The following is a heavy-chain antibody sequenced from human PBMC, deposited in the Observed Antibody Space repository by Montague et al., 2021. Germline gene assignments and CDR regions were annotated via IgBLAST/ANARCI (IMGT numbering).Heavy chain of an antibody. D-gene: IGHD3-10*01. Sequence: CAISGDSVPNNNAAWNWIRESPSRGLEWLGRTYYRSTWYTDYAVSVKGRIAINPDTSKNQFSLQLNSVTPEDTAVYYYARVGVGDLLFSFDSWGQGTLVTVSS. J-gene: IGHJ4*02. CDR2: TYYRSTWYT. V-gene: IGHV6-1*01. CDR3: ARVGVGDLLFSFDS. CDR1: GDSVPNNNAA.